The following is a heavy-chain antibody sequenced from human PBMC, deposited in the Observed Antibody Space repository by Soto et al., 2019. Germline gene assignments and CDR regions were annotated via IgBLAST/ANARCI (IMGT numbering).Heavy chain of an antibody. V-gene: IGHV2-5*02. CDR1: GFSLSSSGVA. J-gene: IGHJ4*02. CDR2: IYWDDDR. CDR3: ADHIYGAEPRFDF. D-gene: IGHD4-17*01. Sequence: QITLKESGPTLVKPTQTLTLTCTFCGFSLSSSGVAVGWSRQPPGKALEWLALIYWDDDRRYSPSLKNRLTXTXRXFKHLLVLTMTNMDAVDTARYFGADHIYGAEPRFDFWGQGPRV.